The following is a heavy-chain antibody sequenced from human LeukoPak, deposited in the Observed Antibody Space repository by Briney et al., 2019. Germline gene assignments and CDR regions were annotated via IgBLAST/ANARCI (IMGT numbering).Heavy chain of an antibody. CDR2: IYYSGST. J-gene: IGHJ4*02. V-gene: IGHV4-31*03. D-gene: IGHD3-10*01. CDR1: GGSISSGGYY. Sequence: SETLSLTCTVSGGSISSGGYYWSWIRQHPGKGLEWIGYIYYSGSTYYNPSLKSRVTISVDTSKNQFSLKPSSVTAADTAVYYCARAPNRRRIITMVRGVPYFDYWGQGTLVTVSS. CDR3: ARAPNRRRIITMVRGVPYFDY.